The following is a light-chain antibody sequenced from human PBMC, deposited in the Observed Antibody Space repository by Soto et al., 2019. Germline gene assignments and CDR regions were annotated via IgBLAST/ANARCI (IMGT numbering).Light chain of an antibody. Sequence: ETVMTQSPATLSVSPGERATLPCRASQSVSSNLAWFQQKPGQAPRLLIYGASTRATGIAARFSGSGSGTEFTLTISSLQPEEFAVYYCPQYNNWPFTFGPGTKVDI. CDR2: GAS. V-gene: IGKV3-15*01. J-gene: IGKJ3*01. CDR3: PQYNNWPFT. CDR1: QSVSSN.